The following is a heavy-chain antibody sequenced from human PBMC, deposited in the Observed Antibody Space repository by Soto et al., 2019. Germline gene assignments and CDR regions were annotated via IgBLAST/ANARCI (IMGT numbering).Heavy chain of an antibody. CDR1: ADSFSNYY. CDR2: IDHSGNT. Sequence: QEQPQQWGAGLLKPSETLSLTCGVNADSFSNYYWIWIRQPPGKGLEWIGEIDHSGNTNYSPSLKTLVTMSVNTSKNQYSLRLTSVTAAYTDVYYCVGGRGRLVWFDYWGQGTLVTVSS. J-gene: IGHJ4*02. CDR3: VGGRGRLVWFDY. D-gene: IGHD2-15*01. V-gene: IGHV4-34*01.